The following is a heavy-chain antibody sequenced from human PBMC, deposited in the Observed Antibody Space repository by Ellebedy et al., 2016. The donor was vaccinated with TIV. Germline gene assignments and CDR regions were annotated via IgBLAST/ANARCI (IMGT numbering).Heavy chain of an antibody. CDR1: GFTFRNFA. Sequence: GGSLRLSCAASGFTFRNFAMTWVRQAPGKGLEWVSSISSSGVSTDYADSVRGRVTISRDNSKNTLSLQMNSLRADDSAVYYCAKLDSSGYYYGRFDYWGQGTLVTVSS. V-gene: IGHV3-23*01. J-gene: IGHJ4*02. CDR3: AKLDSSGYYYGRFDY. D-gene: IGHD3-22*01. CDR2: ISSSGVST.